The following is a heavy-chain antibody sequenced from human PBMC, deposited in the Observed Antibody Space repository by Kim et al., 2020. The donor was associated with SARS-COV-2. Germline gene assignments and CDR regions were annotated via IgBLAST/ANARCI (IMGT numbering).Heavy chain of an antibody. D-gene: IGHD6-19*01. Sequence: ASVKVSCKASGYTFTGYYMHWVRQAPGQGLEWMGRINPNSGGTNYAQKFQGRVTMTRDTSISTAYMELSRLRSDDTAVYYCARGGSSSSSGWYYYYYGMDVWGQGTTVTVSS. J-gene: IGHJ6*02. V-gene: IGHV1-2*06. CDR3: ARGGSSSSSGWYYYYYGMDV. CDR2: INPNSGGT. CDR1: GYTFTGYY.